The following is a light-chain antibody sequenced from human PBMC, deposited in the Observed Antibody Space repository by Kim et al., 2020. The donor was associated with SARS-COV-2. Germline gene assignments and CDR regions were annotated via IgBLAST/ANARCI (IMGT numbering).Light chain of an antibody. J-gene: IGKJ5*01. CDR2: GAS. CDR3: QQYGGSPPIA. Sequence: IVLTQSPGTLSLSPGEKATLSCRASQTVNSHFLAWFQQKPGQAPRLLIQGASTRATGIPDRFSGSGSGTDFTLTISRLEPEDFAVYFCQQYGGSPPIAFGQGTRLGIK. V-gene: IGKV3-20*01. CDR1: QTVNSHF.